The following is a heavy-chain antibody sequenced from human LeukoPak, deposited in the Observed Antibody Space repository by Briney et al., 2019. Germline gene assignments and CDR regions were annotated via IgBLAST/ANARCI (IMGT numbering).Heavy chain of an antibody. Sequence: SETMSLTCAVYGGSLTGYYWTWNRQPPGKGREWIGEVNHYGTTNYNPSLKSRVTISVDTSKSQFSLKLTSVTAADSAIYYCTYLDHSGNYYTLDYWGRGTLVTVSS. D-gene: IGHD1-26*01. CDR1: GGSLTGYY. V-gene: IGHV4-34*01. CDR2: VNHYGTT. CDR3: TYLDHSGNYYTLDY. J-gene: IGHJ4*02.